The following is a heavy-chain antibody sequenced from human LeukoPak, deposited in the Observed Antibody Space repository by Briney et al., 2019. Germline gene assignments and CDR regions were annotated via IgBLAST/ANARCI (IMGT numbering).Heavy chain of an antibody. CDR2: INHSGST. CDR3: ARRPPLRYFDWAPFG. CDR1: GGSFSGYY. Sequence: SETLSLTCAVYGGSFSGYYWSWIRQPPGKGLEWIGEINHSGSTNYNPSLKSRVTISVDTSKNQFSLKLSSVTAADTAVYYCARRPPLRYFDWAPFGWGQGTLVTVSS. D-gene: IGHD3-9*01. J-gene: IGHJ4*02. V-gene: IGHV4-34*01.